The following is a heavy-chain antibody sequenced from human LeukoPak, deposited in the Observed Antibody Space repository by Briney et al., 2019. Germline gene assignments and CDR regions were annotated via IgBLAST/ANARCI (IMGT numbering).Heavy chain of an antibody. CDR3: AREGSNYEHYYYYMDV. CDR1: GGSISSYY. CDR2: IYYSGST. D-gene: IGHD4-11*01. Sequence: SETLSLTCTVSGGSISSYYWSWIRQPPGKGLEWIGYIYYSGSTNYNPSLKSRVTISVDTSKNQFSLKLSSVTAADTAVYYCAREGSNYEHYYYYMDVWGKGTTVTVSS. V-gene: IGHV4-59*01. J-gene: IGHJ6*03.